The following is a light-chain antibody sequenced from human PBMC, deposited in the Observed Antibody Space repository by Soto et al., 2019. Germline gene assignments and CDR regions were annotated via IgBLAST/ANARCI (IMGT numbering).Light chain of an antibody. CDR1: QSVSSN. CDR2: GAS. V-gene: IGKV3-15*01. J-gene: IGKJ5*01. Sequence: EILMTQTSATLSVSPGERATLSCRASQSVSSNLAWYQQKPGKAPRLLIYGASTRATGIPARLSGSGYGTELTLTISSLQYEDFAVYYCQQYNNWTRTFGHGTRLEIK. CDR3: QQYNNWTRT.